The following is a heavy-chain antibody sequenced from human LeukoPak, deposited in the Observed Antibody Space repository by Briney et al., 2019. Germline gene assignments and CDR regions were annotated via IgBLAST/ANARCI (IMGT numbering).Heavy chain of an antibody. CDR3: AREAAAGTFDY. V-gene: IGHV1-8*03. CDR2: MNPNSGNT. Sequence: ASVKVSCKASGYTFTSYDMNWVRQATGQGLEWMGWMNPNSGNTGYAQKFQGRVTITRNTSISTAYMELSSLRSEDTAVYYCAREAAAGTFDYWGQGTLVTVSS. CDR1: GYTFTSYD. D-gene: IGHD6-13*01. J-gene: IGHJ4*02.